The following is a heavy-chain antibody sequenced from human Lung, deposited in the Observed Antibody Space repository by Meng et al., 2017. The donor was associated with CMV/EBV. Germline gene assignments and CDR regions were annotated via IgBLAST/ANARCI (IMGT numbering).Heavy chain of an antibody. CDR2: MNPNSGNT. J-gene: IGHJ6*02. CDR3: ARGRAGCYYYGMDV. D-gene: IGHD6-19*01. CDR1: GYTFTSYD. V-gene: IGHV1-8*03. Sequence: SVKVSCKASGYTFTSYDINWVRQATGQGLEWMRWMNPNSGNTGYAQKFQGRVTITRNTSISTAYMELSRLRSEDTAVYYCARGRAGCYYYGMDVWGQGTTVTVSS.